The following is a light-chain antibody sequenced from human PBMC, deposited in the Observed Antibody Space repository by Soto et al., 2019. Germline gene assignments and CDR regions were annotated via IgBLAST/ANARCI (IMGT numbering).Light chain of an antibody. CDR3: KQYSASFWR. V-gene: IGKV3-20*01. CDR2: GAS. J-gene: IGKJ1*01. CDR1: RSVSRTY. Sequence: DIVLTQSPATLSLSPGDRATLSCRASRSVSRTYFAWYQQRPGQAPRLLIYGASNRATGIPDRFTGSGSGTDFPFTTPRLGPEDFEVFYGKQYSASFWRFGQGTKL.